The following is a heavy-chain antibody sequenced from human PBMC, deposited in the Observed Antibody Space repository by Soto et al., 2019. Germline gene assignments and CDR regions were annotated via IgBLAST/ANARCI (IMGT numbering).Heavy chain of an antibody. Sequence: LLVESGGGFVQPGGSLRLSCVASGFTFSLAWMDWVRQAPGKGLEWVGRIKSISDGETTNYAASVAGRFTISRDDSNNTLFLHVNSLKTEDTGVYYCTRRIAVAGTYYFDYWGQGTLVTVSS. CDR1: GFTFSLAW. J-gene: IGHJ4*02. CDR3: TRRIAVAGTYYFDY. CDR2: IKSISDGETT. V-gene: IGHV3-15*07. D-gene: IGHD6-19*01.